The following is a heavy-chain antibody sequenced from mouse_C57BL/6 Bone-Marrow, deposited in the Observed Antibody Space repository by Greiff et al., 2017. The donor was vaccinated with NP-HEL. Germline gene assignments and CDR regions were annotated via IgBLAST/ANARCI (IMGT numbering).Heavy chain of an antibody. CDR1: GYTFTSYW. V-gene: IGHV1-74*01. J-gene: IGHJ4*01. Sequence: QVQLQQPGAELVKPGASVKVSCKASGYTFTSYWMHWVKQRPGQGLEWIGRIHPSDSDTNYNEKFKGKATLTVDKSSSTAYMQLSSLTSEDSAVYYWAIPLLLRYYAMDYWGQGTAATVSA. CDR3: AIPLLLRYYAMDY. CDR2: IHPSDSDT. D-gene: IGHD1-1*01.